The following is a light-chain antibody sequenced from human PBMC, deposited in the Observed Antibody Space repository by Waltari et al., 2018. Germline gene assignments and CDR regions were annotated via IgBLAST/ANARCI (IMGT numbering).Light chain of an antibody. CDR2: SKN. J-gene: IGLJ1*01. CDR3: AAWDDSLNYV. Sequence: QSVPTHPPSASGSTAQMVTLSCSGSSPNIGRNTVTWYQQLPGTAPKLLIYSKNQRPSGVPDRFSGSKSGTSASLAISGLQSEDEADYYCAAWDDSLNYVFGTGTKVTVL. CDR1: SPNIGRNT. V-gene: IGLV1-44*01.